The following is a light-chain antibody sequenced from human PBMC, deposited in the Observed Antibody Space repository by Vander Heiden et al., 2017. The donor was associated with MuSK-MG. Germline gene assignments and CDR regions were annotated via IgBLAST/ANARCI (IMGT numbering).Light chain of an antibody. J-gene: IGKJ4*01. CDR3: QHRKNCPLT. Sequence: EIVLTQSPDTLSLSPGERATLSCRASESVDTYLAWYQQKPGQPPRLLIYEAFNRATGIPPRFSGSGSGTDFTLTINSLEPEDFAVYYCQHRKNCPLTFGGGTKVEIK. V-gene: IGKV3-11*01. CDR1: ESVDTY. CDR2: EAF.